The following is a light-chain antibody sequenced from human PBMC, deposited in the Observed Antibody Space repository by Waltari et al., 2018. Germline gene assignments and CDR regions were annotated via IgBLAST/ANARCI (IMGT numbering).Light chain of an antibody. CDR1: QRVSGSY. CDR3: QQYGSSPTT. J-gene: IGKJ5*01. CDR2: GTF. Sequence: EIVLTQSPGTLSLSPGERAALSCRASQRVSGSYLAWYQQKPGQAPRLLIYGTFTRATGIPDRFSATGSATAFTLTISRLEPEDFAVYYCQQYGSSPTTFGQGTRLGIK. V-gene: IGKV3-20*01.